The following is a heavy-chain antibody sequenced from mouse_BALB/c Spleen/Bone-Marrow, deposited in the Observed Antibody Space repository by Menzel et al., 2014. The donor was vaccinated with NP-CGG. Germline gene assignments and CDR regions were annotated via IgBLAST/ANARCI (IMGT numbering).Heavy chain of an antibody. V-gene: IGHV1-69*02. J-gene: IGHJ2*01. CDR1: GYTFTRFY. D-gene: IGHD1-1*01. CDR2: IDPSDSYI. CDR3: ARWSYLDY. Sequence: QVQLQQSGAEFAKPGASVRLSCKASGYTFTRFYIHWVKQRPGQDLEWIGEIDPSDSYINYNQKFKGKATLTVDKSSSTAYMQLSSLTSEDSALYYCARWSYLDYWGQGTTLTVSS.